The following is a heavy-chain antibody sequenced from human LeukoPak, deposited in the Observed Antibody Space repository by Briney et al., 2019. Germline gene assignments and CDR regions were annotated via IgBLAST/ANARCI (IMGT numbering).Heavy chain of an antibody. J-gene: IGHJ5*02. CDR1: GGSFSGYY. V-gene: IGHV4-34*01. Sequence: PSETLSLTCAVYGGSFSGYYWSWIRQPPGKGLEWIGEINHSGSTNYNPSLKSRVTISVDTSKNQFFLKLSSVTAADTAVYYCAREGIAAAGTWWFDPWGQGTLVTVSS. D-gene: IGHD6-13*01. CDR2: INHSGST. CDR3: AREGIAAAGTWWFDP.